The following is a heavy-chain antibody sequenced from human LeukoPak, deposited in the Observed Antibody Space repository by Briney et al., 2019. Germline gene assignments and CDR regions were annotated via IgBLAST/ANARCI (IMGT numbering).Heavy chain of an antibody. CDR1: GYTFIENY. V-gene: IGHV1-2*02. CDR3: ARGKSGYSP. CDR2: INPHTGAA. J-gene: IGHJ4*02. Sequence: ASVKVSCKVSGYTFIENYIHWVRQAPGQGLEWMGLINPHTGAASYSQKFQGRVTMTRDTSISTAYMHLTRLKFDDTAVYYCARGKSGYSPWGQGTPVTVSS. D-gene: IGHD3-3*01.